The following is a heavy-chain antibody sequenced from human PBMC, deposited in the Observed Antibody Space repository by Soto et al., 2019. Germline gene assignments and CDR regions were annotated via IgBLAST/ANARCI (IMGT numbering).Heavy chain of an antibody. D-gene: IGHD2-15*01. V-gene: IGHV3-23*01. CDR2: ISGSGGST. J-gene: IGHJ6*02. CDR3: VKTRYCSGGSCYSGVAHYYYGMDV. CDR1: GFTFSSYA. Sequence: GSMRLACAAAGFTFSSYAMSWVRQAPGKGLEWVSAISGSGGSTYYADSVKGRFTISRDNSKNTLYLQMNSLRAEDTAVYYCVKTRYCSGGSCYSGVAHYYYGMDVWGQGTTVTVSS.